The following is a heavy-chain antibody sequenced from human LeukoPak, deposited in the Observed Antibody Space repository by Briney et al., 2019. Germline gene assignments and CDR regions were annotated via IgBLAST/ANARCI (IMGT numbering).Heavy chain of an antibody. V-gene: IGHV1-69*04. CDR2: IIPILGIA. CDR3: AREGYYDSSGYSDY. D-gene: IGHD3-22*01. CDR1: GGTFSSYA. J-gene: IGHJ4*02. Sequence: ASVKVSCKASGGTFSSYAISWVRQAPGQGLEWMGRIIPILGIANYAQKFQGRVTITADKSTSTAYMELSSLRSEDTAVYYCAREGYYDSSGYSDYWGQGTLVTVSS.